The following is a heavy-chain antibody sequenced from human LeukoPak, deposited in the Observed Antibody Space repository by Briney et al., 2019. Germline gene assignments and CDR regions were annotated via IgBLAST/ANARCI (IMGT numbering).Heavy chain of an antibody. CDR2: IYYSGST. V-gene: IGHV4-39*01. CDR3: ASLGYCSGGSCYSAPYYFDY. CDR1: GGSISSYY. J-gene: IGHJ4*02. D-gene: IGHD2-15*01. Sequence: SETLSLTCTVSGGSISSYYWGWIRQPPGKGLEWIGSIYYSGSTYYNPSLKSRVTISVDTSKNQFSLKLSSVTAADTAVYYCASLGYCSGGSCYSAPYYFDYWGQGTLVTVSS.